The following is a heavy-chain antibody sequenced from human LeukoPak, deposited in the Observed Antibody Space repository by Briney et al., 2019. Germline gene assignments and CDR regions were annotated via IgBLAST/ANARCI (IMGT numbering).Heavy chain of an antibody. CDR1: GGSISSYY. CDR3: ARDPHF. Sequence: PSETRSLTCTVAGGSISSYYSSWIRQPAGKGLEWIGRIYTSVSTNYNPSLKSRVTMSVDTSKNQFSLKLSSVTAADTAVYYCARDPHFWGQGTLVTVSS. CDR2: IYTSVST. V-gene: IGHV4-4*07. J-gene: IGHJ4*02.